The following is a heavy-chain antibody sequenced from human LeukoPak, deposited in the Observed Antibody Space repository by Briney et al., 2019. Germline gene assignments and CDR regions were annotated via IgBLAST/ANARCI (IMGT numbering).Heavy chain of an antibody. CDR2: ISSSSSTI. CDR1: GFTFSTYS. Sequence: GGSLGLSCAASGFTFSTYSMNWVRQAPGKGLEWVSYISSSSSTIYYADSVKGRFTISRDNAKNSLYLQMNSLRAEDTAVYYCARGSTYYDSSGQVPFDYWGQGTPVTVSS. CDR3: ARGSTYYDSSGQVPFDY. V-gene: IGHV3-48*01. J-gene: IGHJ4*02. D-gene: IGHD3-22*01.